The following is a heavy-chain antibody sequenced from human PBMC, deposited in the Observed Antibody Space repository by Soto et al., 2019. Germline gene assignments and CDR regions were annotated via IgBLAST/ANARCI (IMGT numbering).Heavy chain of an antibody. CDR3: ARDAGPTTTAADPYYYYGMDV. CDR1: GGTFSSYA. J-gene: IGHJ6*02. Sequence: SVKVSCKASGGTFSSYAISWVRQAPGQGLEWMGGIIPIFGTANYAQKFQGRVTITADESTSTAYMELSSLRSEDTAVYYCARDAGPTTTAADPYYYYGMDVWGQGTTVTVSS. D-gene: IGHD6-13*01. CDR2: IIPIFGTA. V-gene: IGHV1-69*13.